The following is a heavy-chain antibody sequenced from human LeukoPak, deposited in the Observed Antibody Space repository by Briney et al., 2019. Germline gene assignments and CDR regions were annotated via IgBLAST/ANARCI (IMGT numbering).Heavy chain of an antibody. V-gene: IGHV3-30-3*01. CDR1: GFAFNTYA. D-gene: IGHD3-10*01. CDR2: ISFDSNTR. CDR3: TRRGGGDDFDY. Sequence: PGGSLRLSCVASGFAFNTYAVHWVRQAPGKGLEWVAVISFDSNTRHYTDSVRGRFTISRDNSKNTLYLQMNGLRTDDTAMYFCTRRGGGDDFDYWGQGTLVTVSS. J-gene: IGHJ4*02.